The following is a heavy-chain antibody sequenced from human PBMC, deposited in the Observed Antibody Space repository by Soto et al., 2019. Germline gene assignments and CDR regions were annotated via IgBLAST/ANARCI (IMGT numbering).Heavy chain of an antibody. J-gene: IGHJ6*02. CDR1: GFSVSSNH. V-gene: IGHV3-53*01. CDR2: IYSGGST. D-gene: IGHD2-8*01. CDR3: ARALTKHYYYGVDV. Sequence: GGSLRLSCAASGFSVSSNHVIWVRQAPGKGLEYVSVIYSGGSTYYADSVKGRCTISRDNSRNTVYLQMNSLRAEDTAVYYCARALTKHYYYGVDVWGQGTTVTVSS.